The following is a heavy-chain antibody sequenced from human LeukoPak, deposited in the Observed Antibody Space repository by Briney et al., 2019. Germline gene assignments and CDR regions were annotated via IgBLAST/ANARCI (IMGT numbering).Heavy chain of an antibody. V-gene: IGHV3-15*01. J-gene: IGHJ4*02. D-gene: IGHD1-14*01. CDR2: IKSKNDGGTR. CDR3: TTDGGITIRPLFDF. Sequence: GGSLRLSCAASGITFTSAWMGWVRQAPGKGLQWVGRIKSKNDGGTRDYAAPVRARFTISTDDSKITSYLQMNNLKIGDTAVYYCTTDGGITIRPLFDFWGQGTLVTASS. CDR1: GITFTSAW.